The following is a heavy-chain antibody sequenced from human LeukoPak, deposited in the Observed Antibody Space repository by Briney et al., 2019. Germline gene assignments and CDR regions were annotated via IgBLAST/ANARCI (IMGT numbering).Heavy chain of an antibody. Sequence: GGSLRLSCAASGFTVSSNYRSWVRQAPGKGLEWVSFISGSGSNTKYADSVKGRFTISRDNAKNSLYLQMNSLRAEDTAVYYCVRDSAHTVVVPAVIPPGLDNWFDPWGQGTLVTVSS. CDR1: GFTVSSNY. V-gene: IGHV3-11*05. J-gene: IGHJ5*02. CDR2: ISGSGSNT. D-gene: IGHD2-2*01. CDR3: VRDSAHTVVVPAVIPPGLDNWFDP.